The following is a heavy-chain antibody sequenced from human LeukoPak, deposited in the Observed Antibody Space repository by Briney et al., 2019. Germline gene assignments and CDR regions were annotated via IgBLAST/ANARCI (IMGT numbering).Heavy chain of an antibody. CDR3: ARHGVPAAALYY. Sequence: EASVKVSCKASGYTFTSYDINWVRQATGQGLEWMGWMNPNSGNTGYAQKFLGRVTITRNTSISTAYMELSSLRSEDTAVYYCARHGVPAAALYYWGQGTLVTVSS. CDR1: GYTFTSYD. J-gene: IGHJ4*02. D-gene: IGHD2-2*01. CDR2: MNPNSGNT. V-gene: IGHV1-8*03.